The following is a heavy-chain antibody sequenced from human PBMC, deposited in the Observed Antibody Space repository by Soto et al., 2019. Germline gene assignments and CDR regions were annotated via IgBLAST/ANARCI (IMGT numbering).Heavy chain of an antibody. CDR1: GGTFSSYA. CDR2: IIPIFGTA. Sequence: SVKVSCEASGGTFSSYAISWVRQAPVQGLEWMGGIIPIFGTANYAQKLQGRVTITADESTSTAYMELSSLRSEDTAVHYCAYGGRSYYYYYGMDVWGQGTTVTVSS. J-gene: IGHJ6*02. CDR3: AYGGRSYYYYYGMDV. D-gene: IGHD3-16*01. V-gene: IGHV1-69*13.